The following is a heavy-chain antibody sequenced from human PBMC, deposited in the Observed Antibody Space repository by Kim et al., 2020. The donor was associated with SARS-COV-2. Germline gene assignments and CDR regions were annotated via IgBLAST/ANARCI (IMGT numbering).Heavy chain of an antibody. CDR2: ISSSSSYI. Sequence: GGSLRLSCAASGFTFSSYSMNWVRQAPGKGLEWVSSISSSSSYIYYADSVKGRFTISRDNAKNTLYLQMNSLRAEDTAVYYCAREGSRGSGWYSDPWGQGTLVTVSS. V-gene: IGHV3-21*01. CDR3: AREGSRGSGWYSDP. J-gene: IGHJ5*02. CDR1: GFTFSSYS. D-gene: IGHD6-19*01.